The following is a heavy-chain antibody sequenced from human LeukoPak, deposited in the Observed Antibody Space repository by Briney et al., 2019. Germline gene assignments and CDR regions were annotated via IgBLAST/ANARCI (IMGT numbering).Heavy chain of an antibody. J-gene: IGHJ4*02. CDR1: GGTFSSYT. CDR3: ARDINSGSDY. Sequence: ASVKVSCKASGGTFSSYTISWVRQAPGQGLEWMGIINPSGGSTSYAQKFQGRVTMTRDTSTSTVYMELSSLRSEDTAVYYCARDINSGSDYWGQGTLVTVSS. CDR2: INPSGGST. V-gene: IGHV1-46*01. D-gene: IGHD5-12*01.